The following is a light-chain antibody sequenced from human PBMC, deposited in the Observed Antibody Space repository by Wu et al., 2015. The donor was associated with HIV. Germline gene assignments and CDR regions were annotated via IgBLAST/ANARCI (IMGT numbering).Light chain of an antibody. J-gene: IGKJ1*01. Sequence: EIVMTQSPVTLSVSPGKRATLSCRASQSLSSRNLAWYRQTPGQPPRLLMYGASSRATGIPDRFSGSGSGTDFALTITRLEPEDFAVYYCQHYGSSQWTFGQGTKVEIK. V-gene: IGKV3-20*01. CDR2: GAS. CDR1: QSLSSRN. CDR3: QHYGSSQWT.